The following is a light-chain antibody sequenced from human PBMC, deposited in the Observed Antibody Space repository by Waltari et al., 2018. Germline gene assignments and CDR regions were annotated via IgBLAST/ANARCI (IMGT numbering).Light chain of an antibody. V-gene: IGKV3-11*01. CDR1: QSVGSY. Sequence: EIVFTHSPATLSLSPGERATLSCRASQSVGSYLAWYQQKPGQAPRLLIYDASNRATGIPARFSGSGSGTDFTLTISSLEPEDFAVYYCQQRSNWPPGLTFGGGTKVEIK. CDR2: DAS. J-gene: IGKJ4*01. CDR3: QQRSNWPPGLT.